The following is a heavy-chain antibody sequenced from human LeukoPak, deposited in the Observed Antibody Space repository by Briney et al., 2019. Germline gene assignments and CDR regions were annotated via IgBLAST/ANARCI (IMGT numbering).Heavy chain of an antibody. J-gene: IGHJ5*02. CDR2: IYYSGST. D-gene: IGHD1-26*01. CDR3: ARSRPSKQWELHWFDP. V-gene: IGHV4-39*07. CDR1: GGSISSSSYY. Sequence: SETLSLTCTVSGGSISSSSYYWGWIRQPPGKGLEWIGSIYYSGSTYYNPSLKSRVTISVDTSKNQFSLKLSSVTAADTAVYYCARSRPSKQWELHWFDPWGQGTLVTVSS.